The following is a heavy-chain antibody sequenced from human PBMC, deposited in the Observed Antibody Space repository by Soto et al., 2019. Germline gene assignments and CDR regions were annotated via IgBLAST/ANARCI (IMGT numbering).Heavy chain of an antibody. V-gene: IGHV1-69*13. CDR2: IIPIFGRT. CDR3: ARLMVRGPNCNTAV. Sequence: SVKVSCKASGGTLSTYGISWVRQAPGQGLEWMGGIIPIFGRTNYAQKFQGRVTITADESTSTAYMELSSLRSEDTAVYYCARLMVRGPNCNTAVSGKGTTVTDSS. D-gene: IGHD3-10*01. J-gene: IGHJ6*03. CDR1: GGTLSTYG.